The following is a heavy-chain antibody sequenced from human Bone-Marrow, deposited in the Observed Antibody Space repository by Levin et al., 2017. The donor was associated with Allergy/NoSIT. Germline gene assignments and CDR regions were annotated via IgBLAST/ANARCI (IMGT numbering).Heavy chain of an antibody. CDR2: ISLDGTER. D-gene: IGHD3-22*01. CDR3: ARDEAAGTVITTSGY. CDR1: GFSFSDYA. Sequence: GGSLRLSCAASGFSFSDYAVHWVRQAPGKGLEWVAVISLDGTERHYADSVKGRFTISRDNSKNTLYLQMSSLRREDTAIYYCARDEAAGTVITTSGYWGQGTLVTVSS. J-gene: IGHJ4*02. V-gene: IGHV3-30*04.